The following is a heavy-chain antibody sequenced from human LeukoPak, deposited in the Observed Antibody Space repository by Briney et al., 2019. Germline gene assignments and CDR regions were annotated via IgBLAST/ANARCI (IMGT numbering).Heavy chain of an antibody. D-gene: IGHD1-14*01. CDR3: ARVGGNHYHPFWFDP. CDR2: IYYSGST. Sequence: SETLSLTCAVYGGSISSSSYYWGWIRQPPGKGLEWIGSIYYSGSTYYNPSLKSRVTISVDTSKNQFSLKLSSVTAVDTAVYYCARVGGNHYHPFWFDPWGQGTLVTVSS. CDR1: GGSISSSSYY. J-gene: IGHJ5*02. V-gene: IGHV4-39*07.